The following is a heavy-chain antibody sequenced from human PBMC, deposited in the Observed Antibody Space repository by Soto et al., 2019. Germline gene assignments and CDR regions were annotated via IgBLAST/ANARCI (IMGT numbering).Heavy chain of an antibody. J-gene: IGHJ6*02. CDR1: GYTFTSYY. Sequence: ASVKVSCKASGYTFTSYYMHWVRQAPGQGLEWMGIINPSGGSTSYAQKFQGRVTMTRDTSTSTVYMELSSLRSEDTAVYYCARDISYCSSTSCYMYYYYYGMDVWGQGTRVTVSS. V-gene: IGHV1-46*01. CDR3: ARDISYCSSTSCYMYYYYYGMDV. D-gene: IGHD2-2*02. CDR2: INPSGGST.